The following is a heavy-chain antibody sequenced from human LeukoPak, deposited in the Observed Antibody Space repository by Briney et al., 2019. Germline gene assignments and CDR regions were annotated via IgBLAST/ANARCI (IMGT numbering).Heavy chain of an antibody. CDR3: ARVGRSVSRWIDY. CDR1: GGSIRSSDDY. V-gene: IGHV4-39*07. J-gene: IGHJ4*02. D-gene: IGHD5/OR15-5a*01. Sequence: PSETLSLTCSVSGGSIRSSDDYWGFVRQTPGKGLEWMGSIYYTGSSHYNPSLKSRVTMSIETSKNQFSLKVNSVTAADTAVYYCARVGRSVSRWIDYWGQGTLVTVSS. CDR2: IYYTGSS.